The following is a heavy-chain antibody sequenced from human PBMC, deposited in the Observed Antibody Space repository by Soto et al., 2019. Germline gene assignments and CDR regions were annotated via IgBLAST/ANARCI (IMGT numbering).Heavy chain of an antibody. CDR3: ARDLDYYGSGSYYPLDY. CDR2: ISSSSSTI. V-gene: IGHV3-48*01. J-gene: IGHJ4*02. CDR1: GFTFSSYS. D-gene: IGHD3-10*01. Sequence: GGSLRLSCAASGFTFSSYSMNWVRQAPGKGLEWVSYISSSSSTIYYADSVKGRFTISRDNAKNSLYLQMNSLRAEDTAVYYCARDLDYYGSGSYYPLDYWGQGTLVTVSS.